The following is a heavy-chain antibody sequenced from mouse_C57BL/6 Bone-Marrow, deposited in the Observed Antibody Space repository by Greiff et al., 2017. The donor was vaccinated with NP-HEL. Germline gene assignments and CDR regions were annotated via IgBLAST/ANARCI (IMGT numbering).Heavy chain of an antibody. CDR1: GYTFTSYW. CDR2: INPSNGGT. V-gene: IGHV1-53*01. D-gene: IGHD3-2*02. J-gene: IGHJ2*01. Sequence: VKLQESGTELVKPGASVKLSCKASGYTFTSYWMHWVKQRPGQGLEWIGNINPSNGGTNYNEKFKSKATLTVDKSSSTAYMQLSSLTSEDSAVYYCARRGQLRLSSFDYWGQGTTLTVSS. CDR3: ARRGQLRLSSFDY.